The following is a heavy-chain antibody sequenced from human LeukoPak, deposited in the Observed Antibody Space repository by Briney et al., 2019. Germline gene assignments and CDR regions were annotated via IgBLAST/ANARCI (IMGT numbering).Heavy chain of an antibody. V-gene: IGHV3-74*01. CDR2: INSDGSST. CDR3: AQDRAYIQFYF. Sequence: GGSLRLSCGASGFTFTSYAMHWVRQAPGKGLVWVSRINSDGSSTSYADSVKGRFAISRDNSKNTVYLQVNSLRAEDTALYYCAQDRAYIQFYFWGQGTLVSVSS. D-gene: IGHD5-18*01. CDR1: GFTFTSYA. J-gene: IGHJ4*02.